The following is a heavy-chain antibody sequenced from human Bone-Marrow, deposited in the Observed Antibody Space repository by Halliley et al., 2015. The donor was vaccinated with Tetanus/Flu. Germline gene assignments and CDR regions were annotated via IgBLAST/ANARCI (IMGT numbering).Heavy chain of an antibody. D-gene: IGHD3-10*01. Sequence: SLRLSCAASGFSFDDYAMHWVRQVPEKGLEWVSGISWNSGSVGYADSVKGRFTISRDNGENSLYLQMNSLRTEDTAFYYCAKGPGGDYGSGSYIDYWGQGTLVTVSS. CDR1: GFSFDDYA. CDR3: AKGPGGDYGSGSYIDY. J-gene: IGHJ4*02. CDR2: ISWNSGSV. V-gene: IGHV3-9*01.